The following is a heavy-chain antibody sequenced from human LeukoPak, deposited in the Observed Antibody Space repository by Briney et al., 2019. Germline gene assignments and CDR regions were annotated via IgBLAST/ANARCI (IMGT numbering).Heavy chain of an antibody. Sequence: PGGSLRLSCSASGFTFSYYAMHWVRQAPGKGLEYVSAISSNGGNTYSADSVEGRFTISRDNSKNTLYLQMSSLRPEDTAVYYCVKGSGVVVTALLDYWGQGTLVTVSS. CDR2: ISSNGGNT. CDR1: GFTFSYYA. V-gene: IGHV3-64D*06. J-gene: IGHJ4*02. CDR3: VKGSGVVVTALLDY. D-gene: IGHD2-21*02.